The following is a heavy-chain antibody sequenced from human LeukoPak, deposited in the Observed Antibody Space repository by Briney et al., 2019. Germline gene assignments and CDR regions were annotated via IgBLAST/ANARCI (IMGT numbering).Heavy chain of an antibody. Sequence: GSSVKVSCKASGGTFSSYAISWVRQAPGQGLEWMGGIIPIFGTANYAQKFQGRVTITADESTCTAYMDLSSLRSEDTALDSCAREGDSGWNNYYLYCIHVWGKGTTVTVSS. CDR1: GGTFSSYA. V-gene: IGHV1-69*01. J-gene: IGHJ6*03. CDR2: IIPIFGTA. CDR3: AREGDSGWNNYYLYCIHV. D-gene: IGHD6-25*01.